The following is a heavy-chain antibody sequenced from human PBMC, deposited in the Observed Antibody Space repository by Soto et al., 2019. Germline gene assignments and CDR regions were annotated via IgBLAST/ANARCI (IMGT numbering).Heavy chain of an antibody. V-gene: IGHV4-59*01. J-gene: IGHJ6*02. D-gene: IGHD3-10*01. Sequence: SETLSLTCTVSGGSISSYYWSWIRQPPGKGLEWIGYIYYSGSTNYNPSLKSRVTISVDTSKNQFSLKLSSVTAADTAVYYCARGRDYYGMDVWGQGTTVTVSS. CDR2: IYYSGST. CDR1: GGSISSYY. CDR3: ARGRDYYGMDV.